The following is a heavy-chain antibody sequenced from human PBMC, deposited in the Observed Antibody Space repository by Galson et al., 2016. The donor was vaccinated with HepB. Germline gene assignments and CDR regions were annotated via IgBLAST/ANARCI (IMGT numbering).Heavy chain of an antibody. D-gene: IGHD1-1*01. CDR2: ITNNSSTV. CDR3: ARDNLNARPGWYDP. V-gene: IGHV3-48*02. J-gene: IGHJ5*02. Sequence: SLRLSCAASGFTFIDYSMNWVRQAPGKGLEWISYITNNSSTVYYADSVKGRFTISRDNAKNSVYLQMNSLRDEDTALYYCARDNLNARPGWYDPWGQGTLVTVSS. CDR1: GFTFIDYS.